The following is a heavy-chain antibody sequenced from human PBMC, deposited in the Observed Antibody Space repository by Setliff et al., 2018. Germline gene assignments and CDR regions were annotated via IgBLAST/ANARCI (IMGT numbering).Heavy chain of an antibody. D-gene: IGHD3-10*01. Sequence: KASETLSLTCSVSGGSISTYHWSWIRQPPEKGLEWIAYIHYSGRNHYNPSLKSRLIISVDAPDNQFSVKLSSVTAADTAVYYCARHKSNGSGSYPSLYMDVWGKGIMVTVSS. CDR3: ARHKSNGSGSYPSLYMDV. CDR2: IHYSGRN. V-gene: IGHV4-59*08. J-gene: IGHJ6*03. CDR1: GGSISTYH.